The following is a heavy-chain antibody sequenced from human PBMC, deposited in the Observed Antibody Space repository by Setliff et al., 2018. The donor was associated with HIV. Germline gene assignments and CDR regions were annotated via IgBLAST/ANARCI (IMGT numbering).Heavy chain of an antibody. J-gene: IGHJ6*03. CDR1: GGSINRGTYY. Sequence: SETLSLTCSVSGGSINRGTYYWTWIRQSAGKGLEWIGHIYITGDTDYNPSLKSRVTISVDTSKNQFSLTLTSVTAADTAVYYCARVGEGYSGDMDVWGKGTTVTVSS. V-gene: IGHV4-61*09. CDR3: ARVGEGYSGDMDV. D-gene: IGHD5-12*01. CDR2: IYITGDT.